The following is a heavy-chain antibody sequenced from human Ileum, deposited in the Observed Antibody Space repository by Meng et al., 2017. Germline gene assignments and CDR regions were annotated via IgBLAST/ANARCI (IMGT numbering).Heavy chain of an antibody. CDR3: ARGAHDYGDYDYYYGMDV. D-gene: IGHD4-17*01. J-gene: IGHJ6*02. CDR2: INHSGST. Sequence: QVQLQQWGAGLLKPSETLSLTCVVYGWSFSANYWTWIRQPPGKGLEWIGEINHSGSTNYNPSLKSRVTISVDTSKNQFSLKLSSVTAADTAVYYCARGAHDYGDYDYYYGMDVWGQGTTVTVSS. V-gene: IGHV4-34*01. CDR1: GWSFSANY.